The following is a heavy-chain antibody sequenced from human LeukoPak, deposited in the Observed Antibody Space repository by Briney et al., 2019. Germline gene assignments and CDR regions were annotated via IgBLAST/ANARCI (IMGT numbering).Heavy chain of an antibody. CDR3: ARSLPGTMLRGYGMDV. Sequence: GESLQISCKGPGYRFATYWIGRVRQMPGKGPECMGLIYPADSETRYSPSFQGQVTISADKSSNTAYLQWSSLKASDTAMYYCARSLPGTMLRGYGMDVWGQGTTVTVSS. D-gene: IGHD3-10*01. J-gene: IGHJ6*02. V-gene: IGHV5-51*01. CDR2: IYPADSET. CDR1: GYRFATYW.